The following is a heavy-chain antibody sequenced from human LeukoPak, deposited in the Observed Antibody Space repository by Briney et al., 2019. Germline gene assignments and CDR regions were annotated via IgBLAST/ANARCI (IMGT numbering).Heavy chain of an antibody. CDR3: ARDKGEYQLLYYFDY. CDR2: INPNSGGT. CDR1: GYTFTGYY. V-gene: IGHV1-2*02. Sequence: ASVKVSCKASGYTFTGYYMHWVRQAPGQGLEWMGWINPNSGGTNYAQKFQGGVTMTRDTSISTAYMELSRLRSDDTAVYYCARDKGEYQLLYYFDYWGQGTLVTVSS. J-gene: IGHJ4*02. D-gene: IGHD2-2*01.